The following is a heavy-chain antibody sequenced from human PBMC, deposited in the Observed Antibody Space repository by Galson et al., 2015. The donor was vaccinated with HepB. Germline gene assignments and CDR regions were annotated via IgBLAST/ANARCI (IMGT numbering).Heavy chain of an antibody. J-gene: IGHJ6*02. D-gene: IGHD3-10*01. CDR3: TLMVREHNNYYGMDV. Sequence: SLRLSCAASGFTFRNYGMSWVRQCPGKGLEWVSFISPGGVSTYYADSVKGRFAISRDNSKDMVYLQMNSLRAEDTAVYYCTLMVREHNNYYGMDVWGQGTTVTVSS. CDR1: GFTFRNYG. CDR2: ISPGGVST. V-gene: IGHV3-23*01.